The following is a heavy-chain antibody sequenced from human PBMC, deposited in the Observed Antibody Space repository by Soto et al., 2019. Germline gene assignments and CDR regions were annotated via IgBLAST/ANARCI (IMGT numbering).Heavy chain of an antibody. J-gene: IGHJ3*02. CDR3: ARDGGSYGDYAIDDAFDI. CDR1: GFTFSSYA. D-gene: IGHD4-17*01. V-gene: IGHV3-30-3*01. Sequence: QVQLVESGGGVVQPGRSLRLSCAASGFTFSSYAMHWVRQAPGKGLEWVALISYDGNNKYYADSVKGRFTISRDNSKNTLYLQMNSLRVEDTAVYYCARDGGSYGDYAIDDAFDIWGQGTMVTVSS. CDR2: ISYDGNNK.